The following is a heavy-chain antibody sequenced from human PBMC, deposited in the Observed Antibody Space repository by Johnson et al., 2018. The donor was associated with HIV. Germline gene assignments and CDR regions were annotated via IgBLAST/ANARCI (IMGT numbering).Heavy chain of an antibody. CDR1: GFTFSSYW. D-gene: IGHD5-24*01. CDR2: INSGGGT. V-gene: IGHV3-66*01. J-gene: IGHJ3*01. Sequence: EVQLVESGGGLVQPGGSLRLSCAASGFTFSSYWVYWVRQAPGKGLEWVSVINSGGGTYYADSVTGRFTISRDNSKNTLYLQMNSLRAEDTAVYFCARGCRDGYTCDAFDVWGQGTMVTVSS. CDR3: ARGCRDGYTCDAFDV.